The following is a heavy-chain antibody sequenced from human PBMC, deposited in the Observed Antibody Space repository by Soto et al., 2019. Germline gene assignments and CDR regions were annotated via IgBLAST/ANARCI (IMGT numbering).Heavy chain of an antibody. CDR1: GYTFTNYG. D-gene: IGHD5-18*01. Sequence: ASVKVSCKASGYTFTNYGFSWVRQAPGQGLEWMGWISAKNGNTKYVQKFQGRVTMTRNTSTSTAYMELSSLRSEDTAVYYCARGRWIHSVKPAPADDYWREGTLVTVS. CDR3: ARGRWIHSVKPAPADDY. J-gene: IGHJ4*02. V-gene: IGHV1-18*04. CDR2: ISAKNGNT.